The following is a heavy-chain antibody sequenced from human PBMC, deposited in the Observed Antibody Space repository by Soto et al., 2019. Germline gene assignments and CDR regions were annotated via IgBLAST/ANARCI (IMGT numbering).Heavy chain of an antibody. CDR1: GFSFNNYA. J-gene: IGHJ4*02. CDR2: FSAGGRA. CDR3: AKESLTEHYGDTRFDY. V-gene: IGHV3-23*01. Sequence: DVQLLESGGALVRPGGSLRLSCAASGFSFNNYALSWVRQAPGKGLEWVSTFSAGGRAYYAASVQGRFTIARDSSQDTVHLQISDLRPEDTAVYYCAKESLTEHYGDTRFDYWGQGTRVTVSS. D-gene: IGHD4-17*01.